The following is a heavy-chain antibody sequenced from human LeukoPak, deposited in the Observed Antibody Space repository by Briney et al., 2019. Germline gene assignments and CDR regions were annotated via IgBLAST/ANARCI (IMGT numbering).Heavy chain of an antibody. CDR1: GYSFTNYW. CDR3: ARPRIAAAGYAFDI. D-gene: IGHD6-13*01. Sequence: GESLKISCKDSGYSFTNYWIGWVRQMPGKNLEWMVIIYVGDSDTRYSPSFQGQVTISVDKSINTAYLQWSSLKASDTAMYYCARPRIAAAGYAFDIWGQGTMVTVSS. J-gene: IGHJ3*02. V-gene: IGHV5-51*01. CDR2: IYVGDSDT.